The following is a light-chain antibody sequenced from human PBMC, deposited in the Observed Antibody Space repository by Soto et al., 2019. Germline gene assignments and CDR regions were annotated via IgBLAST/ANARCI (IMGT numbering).Light chain of an antibody. CDR1: SSDVGGYNY. J-gene: IGLJ1*01. Sequence: QSVLTQPASVSGSPGQSITISCTGASSDVGGYNYVSWYQQHPGKAPKLMIYEVSNRPSGVPNRFSGSKSGNTASLTISGLQAEDDDDYYCSSYTSSSTLVFGTGTKLTVL. CDR2: EVS. V-gene: IGLV2-14*01. CDR3: SSYTSSSTLV.